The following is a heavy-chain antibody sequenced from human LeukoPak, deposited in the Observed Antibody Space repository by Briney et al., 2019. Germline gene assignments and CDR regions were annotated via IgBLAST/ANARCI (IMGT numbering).Heavy chain of an antibody. Sequence: SETLSLTCAVYGASFSGYYWSWIRQPPGKGLEWIGELNHSGSTNYSPSLKSRVTISVDTSKNQFSLKLSSVAAADTAVYYCASPGSGSYYRNYYYGMDVWGKGTTVTVSS. J-gene: IGHJ6*04. CDR1: GASFSGYY. V-gene: IGHV4-34*01. D-gene: IGHD3-10*01. CDR2: LNHSGST. CDR3: ASPGSGSYYRNYYYGMDV.